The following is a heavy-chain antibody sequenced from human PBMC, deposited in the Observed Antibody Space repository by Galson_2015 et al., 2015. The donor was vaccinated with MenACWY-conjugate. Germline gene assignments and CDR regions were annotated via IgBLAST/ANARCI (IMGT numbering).Heavy chain of an antibody. Sequence: LSLTCAVSGGSISSSNWWSWVRQPPGKGLEWIGEIYHSGSTNYNPSLKSRVSISVDKSKNQFSLKLSSVTAADTAVYYCARRGSGSDFWSGYYSFDYWGQGTLVTVSS. CDR3: ARRGSGSDFWSGYYSFDY. J-gene: IGHJ4*02. CDR2: IYHSGST. CDR1: GGSISSSNW. V-gene: IGHV4-4*02. D-gene: IGHD3-3*01.